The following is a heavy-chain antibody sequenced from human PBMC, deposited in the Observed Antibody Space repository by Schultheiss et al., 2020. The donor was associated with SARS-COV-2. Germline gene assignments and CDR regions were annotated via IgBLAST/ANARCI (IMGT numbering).Heavy chain of an antibody. CDR2: IYSGGST. CDR1: GFTVSSNY. V-gene: IGHV3-53*01. D-gene: IGHD3-10*01. J-gene: IGHJ4*02. CDR3: AYGDYYGSGAFDY. Sequence: GESLKISCAASGFTVSSNYMSWVRQAPGKGLEWVSVIYSGGSTYYADSVKGRFTISRDNSKNTLYLQMNSLRAEDTAVYYCAYGDYYGSGAFDYWGQGTLVTVSS.